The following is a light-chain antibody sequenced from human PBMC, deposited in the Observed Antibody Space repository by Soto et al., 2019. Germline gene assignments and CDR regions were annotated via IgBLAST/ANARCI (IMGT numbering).Light chain of an antibody. CDR1: QDVDNNF. CDR2: ASS. CDR3: HQYYSSIT. Sequence: EIVLTQSPGTLSLSPGEGATLSCRASQDVDNNFLAWYQQRPGQAPRLLIYASSRRATGIPDRFSGSGSGTDFTLIISRVGPEDIAVYFCHQYYSSITFGGGTKVEV. V-gene: IGKV3-20*01. J-gene: IGKJ4*01.